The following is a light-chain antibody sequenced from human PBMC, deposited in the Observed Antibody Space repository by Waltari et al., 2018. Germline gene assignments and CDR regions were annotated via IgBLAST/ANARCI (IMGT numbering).Light chain of an antibody. V-gene: IGLV7-46*01. Sequence: QAVVTQEPSLTVSPGGTVTLTCGSSTGAVTSGHYPYWFQQKPGQAPRTLIYNTNTKPPWTPARFSGSLLGGKAALTLSGAQPEDEAEYYCLLSYSDAVVFGGGTKLTVL. CDR3: LLSYSDAVV. J-gene: IGLJ2*01. CDR2: NTN. CDR1: TGAVTSGHY.